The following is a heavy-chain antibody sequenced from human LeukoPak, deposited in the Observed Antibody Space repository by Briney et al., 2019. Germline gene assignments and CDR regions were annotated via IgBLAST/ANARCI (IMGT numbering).Heavy chain of an antibody. V-gene: IGHV3-30-3*01. J-gene: IGHJ4*02. D-gene: IGHD3-3*01. CDR2: SYDGSNK. CDR3: ARDTLYYDFWSGYFDY. Sequence: SYDGSNKYYADSVKGRFTISRDNSKNTLYLQMNSLRAEDTAVYYCARDTLYYDFWSGYFDYWGQGTLVTVSS.